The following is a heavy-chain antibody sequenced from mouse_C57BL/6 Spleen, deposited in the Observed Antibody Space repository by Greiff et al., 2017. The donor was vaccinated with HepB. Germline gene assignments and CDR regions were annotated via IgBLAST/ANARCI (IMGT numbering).Heavy chain of an antibody. CDR1: GFTFTDYY. CDR2: IRNKANGYTT. Sequence: VQRVESGGGLVQPGGSLSLSCAASGFTFTDYYMSWVRLPPGKALEWLGFIRNKANGYTTEYSASVKGRFTISRDNSQSILYLQMNALRAEDSATYYCARSSLGDYWGQGTSVTVSS. V-gene: IGHV7-3*01. J-gene: IGHJ4*01. CDR3: ARSSLGDY.